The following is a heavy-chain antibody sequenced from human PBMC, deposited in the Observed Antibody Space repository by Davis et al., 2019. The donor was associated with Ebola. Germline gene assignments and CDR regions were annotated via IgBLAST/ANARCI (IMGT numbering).Heavy chain of an antibody. V-gene: IGHV3-23*01. J-gene: IGHJ4*02. CDR1: GFTFSTYA. CDR2: ITGSGGST. D-gene: IGHD1-26*01. Sequence: GGSLRLSCAASGFTFSTYAMTWVRQAPGKGLEWVSGITGSGGSTYYADSVKGRFTISRDNAKNTLYLQMNSLRAEDTAVYYCARDGREDFDYWGQGTLVTVSS. CDR3: ARDGREDFDY.